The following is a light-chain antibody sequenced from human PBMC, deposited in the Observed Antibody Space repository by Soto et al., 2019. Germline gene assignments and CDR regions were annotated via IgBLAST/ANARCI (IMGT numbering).Light chain of an antibody. Sequence: DIQMTQSPSTLSASVGDTVTITCRASQSISNWLAWYQQKPGQAPKLLIHKASTLESGVTSRFSGSGSGTEFTLTISSPPPDDFAPSYCQQYDRFPYTFGQGTKLEIK. CDR1: QSISNW. CDR3: QQYDRFPYT. V-gene: IGKV1-5*03. J-gene: IGKJ2*01. CDR2: KAS.